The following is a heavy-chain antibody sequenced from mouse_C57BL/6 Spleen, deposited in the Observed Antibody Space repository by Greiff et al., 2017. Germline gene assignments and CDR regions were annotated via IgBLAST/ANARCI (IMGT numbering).Heavy chain of an antibody. V-gene: IGHV14-2*01. CDR3: ARVDCYDD. CDR1: GFTFTGYY. CDR2: IDPADGET. D-gene: IGHD2-3*01. Sequence: VHVKQPGAELVKPGASVKLSCTASGFTFTGYYMHWVKQRTEQGLEWIGRIDPADGETKYAPKFQGKATVTADTSSNTAYLQLSSLTSEDTAVYYCARVDCYDDWGQGTTLTVSS. J-gene: IGHJ2*01.